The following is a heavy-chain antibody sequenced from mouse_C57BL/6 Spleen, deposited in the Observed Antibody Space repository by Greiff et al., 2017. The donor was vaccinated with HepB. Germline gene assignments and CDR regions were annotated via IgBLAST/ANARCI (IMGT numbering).Heavy chain of an antibody. D-gene: IGHD1-1*01. J-gene: IGHJ3*01. CDR2: IDPETGGT. V-gene: IGHV1-15*01. CDR3: TSPLYYYGSSYPFAY. Sequence: QVHLKQSGAELVRPGASVTLSCKASGYTFTDYEMHWVKQTPVHGLEWIGAIDPETGGTAYNQKFKGKAILTADKSSSTAYMELRSLTSEDSAVYYCTSPLYYYGSSYPFAYWGQGTLVTVSA. CDR1: GYTFTDYE.